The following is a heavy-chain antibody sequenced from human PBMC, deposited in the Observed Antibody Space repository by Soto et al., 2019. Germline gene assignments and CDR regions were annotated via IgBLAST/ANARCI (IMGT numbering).Heavy chain of an antibody. J-gene: IGHJ4*02. D-gene: IGHD6-6*01. CDR1: GFTFSSYA. CDR3: ASDLYSSSSGGFDY. Sequence: GGSLRLSCAASGFTFSSYAMHWVRQAPGKGLEWVAVMSYDGSNKYYADSVKGRFTISRDNSKNTLYLQMNSLRAEDTAVYYCASDLYSSSSGGFDYWGQGTLVTVSS. V-gene: IGHV3-30-3*01. CDR2: MSYDGSNK.